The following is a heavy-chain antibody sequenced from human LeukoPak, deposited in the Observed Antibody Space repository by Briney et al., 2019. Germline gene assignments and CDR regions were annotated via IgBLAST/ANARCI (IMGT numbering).Heavy chain of an antibody. Sequence: PGGSLRLSCAASGFTFSSYWMSWVRQAPGKGLEWVANIKQDGSEKYFVDSVKGRFTISRDNAKNSLYLQMNSLRAEDTAVYYCSKEKSTVLTPGVDYWGQGTLVTVSS. J-gene: IGHJ4*02. CDR1: GFTFSSYW. CDR2: IKQDGSEK. CDR3: SKEKSTVLTPGVDY. V-gene: IGHV3-7*01. D-gene: IGHD4-23*01.